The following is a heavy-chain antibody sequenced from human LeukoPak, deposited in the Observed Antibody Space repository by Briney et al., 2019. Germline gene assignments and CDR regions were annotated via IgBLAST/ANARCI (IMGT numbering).Heavy chain of an antibody. CDR3: AKGGYYERPWYFDY. Sequence: TGGSLRLSCAASGFTFSSYDMHWVRQAPGKGLEWVAGISYDGSNKYYTDSVKGRFTISRDNSKNTLYLQMNSLRAEDTAVYYCAKGGYYERPWYFDYWGQGTLVTVSS. J-gene: IGHJ4*02. D-gene: IGHD3-22*01. CDR2: ISYDGSNK. V-gene: IGHV3-30*18. CDR1: GFTFSSYD.